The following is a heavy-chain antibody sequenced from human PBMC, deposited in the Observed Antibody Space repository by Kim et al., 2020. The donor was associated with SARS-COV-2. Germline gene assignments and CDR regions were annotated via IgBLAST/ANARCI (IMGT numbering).Heavy chain of an antibody. CDR1: GYTLTELS. V-gene: IGHV1-24*01. CDR3: ATSTSITGTRAIYYYYYGMDV. D-gene: IGHD1-7*01. Sequence: ASVKVSCKVSGYTLTELSMHWVRQAPGKGLEWMGGFDPEDGETIYAQKFQGRVTMTEDTSTDTAYMEPSSLRSEDTAVYYCATSTSITGTRAIYYYYYGMDVWGQGTTVTVSS. CDR2: FDPEDGET. J-gene: IGHJ6*02.